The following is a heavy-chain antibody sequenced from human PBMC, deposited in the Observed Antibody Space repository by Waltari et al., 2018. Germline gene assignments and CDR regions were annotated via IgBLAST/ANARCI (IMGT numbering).Heavy chain of an antibody. CDR1: GFTFGDYA. J-gene: IGHJ4*02. CDR3: ARVDGYNGQMIDY. Sequence: EVQLVESGGGLVQPGRSLRLSCTASGFTFGDYAMSWFRQAPGKGLEYVSAISSNGGVTYYANSVKGRFTISRDNSKDTVYLHMGSLRVEDMAMYYCARVDGYNGQMIDYWGQGTLVTVSS. V-gene: IGHV3-64*01. CDR2: ISSNGGVT. D-gene: IGHD5-12*01.